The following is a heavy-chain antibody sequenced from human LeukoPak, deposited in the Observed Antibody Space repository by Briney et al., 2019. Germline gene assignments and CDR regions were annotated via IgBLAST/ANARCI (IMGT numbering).Heavy chain of an antibody. CDR1: GFTFSSYW. V-gene: IGHV3-74*01. CDR2: INSDGSST. Sequence: GGSLRLSCAASGFTFSSYWMHWVGQAPGKGLVWVSRINSDGSSTSYADSVKGRFTISRDNAKNTLYLQMNSLRAEDTAVYYCAREEKVVITPRYYGMDVWGQGTTVTVSS. J-gene: IGHJ6*02. D-gene: IGHD3-22*01. CDR3: AREEKVVITPRYYGMDV.